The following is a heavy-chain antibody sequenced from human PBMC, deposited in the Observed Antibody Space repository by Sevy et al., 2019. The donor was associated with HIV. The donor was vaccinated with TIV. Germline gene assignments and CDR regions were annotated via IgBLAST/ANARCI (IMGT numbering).Heavy chain of an antibody. CDR2: IWSDGNNK. Sequence: GGSLRLSCAASGFTFSDYGMHWVRQAPGKGLEWVAAIWSDGNNKYYKDSVKGRFTIFRDNSKNTQYLQMNSLRVDDTAVYFCARESCSDWYLDSWGQGTLVTVSS. CDR3: ARESCSDWYLDS. J-gene: IGHJ4*02. CDR1: GFTFSDYG. D-gene: IGHD6-19*01. V-gene: IGHV3-33*01.